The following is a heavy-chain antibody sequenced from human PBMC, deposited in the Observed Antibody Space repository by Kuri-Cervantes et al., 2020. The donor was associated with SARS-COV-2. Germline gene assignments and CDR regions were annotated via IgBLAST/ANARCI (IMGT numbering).Heavy chain of an antibody. V-gene: IGHV3-21*01. J-gene: IGHJ6*02. CDR3: ARALDGVVTRYYYYGMDV. Sequence: GESLKISCAASGFTFSSYSMNWVRQAPGKGLEWVSSISSSSSYIYYADSVKGRFTISRDNAKNSLYLQMNSLRAEDTAVYYCARALDGVVTRYYYYGMDVWGQGTTVTVSS. CDR2: ISSSSSYI. CDR1: GFTFSSYS. D-gene: IGHD3-3*01.